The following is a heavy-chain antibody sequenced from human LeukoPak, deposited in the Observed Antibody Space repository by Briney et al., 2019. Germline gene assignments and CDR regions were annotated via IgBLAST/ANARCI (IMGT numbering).Heavy chain of an antibody. V-gene: IGHV4-4*07. CDR2: IHTSGST. D-gene: IGHD3-22*01. CDR3: ARVTGYMIEDHFDY. Sequence: PSETLSLTCTISGGSISSYYWSWIRQPAGKGLEWIGRIHTSGSTNYNPSLKSRVTISVKTSKNQFSLKLSSVTAADTAVYYCARVTGYMIEDHFDYWGQGTLVTVSS. CDR1: GGSISSYY. J-gene: IGHJ4*02.